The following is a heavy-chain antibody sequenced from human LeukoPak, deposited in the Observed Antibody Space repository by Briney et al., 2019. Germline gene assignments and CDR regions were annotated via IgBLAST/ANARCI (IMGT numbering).Heavy chain of an antibody. Sequence: SETLSLTCTVSGGSISRDYWSWIRQPPGKGLERIGYIYYTGSTNYNPSLKSRVTISVDTSKNQFSLKLSSVTAADTAVYYCARSRGQWLAPGYWYFDLWGRGTLVTVSS. V-gene: IGHV4-59*12. D-gene: IGHD6-19*01. CDR2: IYYTGST. CDR3: ARSRGQWLAPGYWYFDL. J-gene: IGHJ2*01. CDR1: GGSISRDY.